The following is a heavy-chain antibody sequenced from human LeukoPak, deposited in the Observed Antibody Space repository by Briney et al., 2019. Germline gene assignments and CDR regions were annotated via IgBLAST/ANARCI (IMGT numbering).Heavy chain of an antibody. J-gene: IGHJ4*02. CDR1: GDSISSYY. V-gene: IGHV4-59*01. D-gene: IGHD4-17*01. CDR3: ARAETTVTTKFDY. Sequence: PSETLSLTCTVSGDSISSYYWSWIRQPPGKGLEWIGYIYYSGSTNYNPSLKSRVTISVDTSKNQFSLKLSSVTAADTAVYYCARAETTVTTKFDYWGQGTLVTVSS. CDR2: IYYSGST.